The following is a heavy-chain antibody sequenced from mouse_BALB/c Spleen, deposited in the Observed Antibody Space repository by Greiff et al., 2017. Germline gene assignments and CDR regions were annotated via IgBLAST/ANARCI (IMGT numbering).Heavy chain of an antibody. CDR2: IDPENGDT. V-gene: IGHV14-4*02. CDR3: TRNRYGFAY. D-gene: IGHD2-14*01. Sequence: EVQLQQSGAELVRSGASVKLSCTASGFNIKDYYMHWVKQRPEQGLEWIGWIDPENGDTEYAPKFQGKATMTADTSSNTAYLQLSSLTSEDTAVYYCTRNRYGFAYWGQGTLVTVSA. J-gene: IGHJ3*01. CDR1: GFNIKDYY.